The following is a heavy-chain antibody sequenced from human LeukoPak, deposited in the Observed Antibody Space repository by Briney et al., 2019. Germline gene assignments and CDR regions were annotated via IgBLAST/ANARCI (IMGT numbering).Heavy chain of an antibody. V-gene: IGHV4-31*03. CDR1: GGSISSGGYY. CDR3: ARDVAAAGYNWFDP. CDR2: IYYSGST. D-gene: IGHD6-13*01. Sequence: SQTLSLTCTVSGGSISSGGYYWSWIRQHPGKGLECIGYIYYSGSTYYNPSLKSRVTISVDTSKNQFSLKLSSVTAADTAVYYCARDVAAAGYNWFDPWGQGTLVTVSS. J-gene: IGHJ5*02.